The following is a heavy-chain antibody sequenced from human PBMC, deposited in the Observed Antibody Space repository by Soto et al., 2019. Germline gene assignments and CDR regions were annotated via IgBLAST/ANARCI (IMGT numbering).Heavy chain of an antibody. CDR1: GFTFSSYA. CDR3: ARDHGGGWYGMDV. V-gene: IGHV3-23*01. D-gene: IGHD2-15*01. CDR2: ISGSGGST. J-gene: IGHJ6*02. Sequence: EVQLLESGGGLVQPGGSLRLSCAASGFTFSSYAMSWVRQAPGKGLEWVSAISGSGGSTYYADSVKGRFTISRDNSKNTLYLQMNSLRAEDTAVYYCARDHGGGWYGMDVWGQGTTVTVSS.